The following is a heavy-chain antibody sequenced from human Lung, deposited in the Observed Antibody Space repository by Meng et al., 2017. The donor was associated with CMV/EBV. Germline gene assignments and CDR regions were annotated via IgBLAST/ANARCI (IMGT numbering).Heavy chain of an antibody. CDR1: GGSIGSGGYY. Sequence: QGQLQESGPGLVKPSQTRSLTCSVSGGSIGSGGYYWSWIRQPPGKGLEWIGYIYYTGSTFYNPSLKSRVTISVDTSKNQFSLKLIPATAADTAVYYCAREAGRDGYATPKFDYWGQGTLVTVSS. CDR3: AREAGRDGYATPKFDY. CDR2: IYYTGST. J-gene: IGHJ4*02. D-gene: IGHD5-24*01. V-gene: IGHV4-31*03.